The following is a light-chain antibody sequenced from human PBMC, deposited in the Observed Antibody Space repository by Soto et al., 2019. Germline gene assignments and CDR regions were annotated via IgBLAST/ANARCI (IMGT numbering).Light chain of an antibody. V-gene: IGKV3-20*01. CDR3: QQYGSSPPRT. CDR1: QSISNNY. Sequence: EIVLTQSPGTLSSSPGERATLSCRASQSISNNYLAWYQQKPGQAPRLLIHGASSRASGTPDRFSGSGSGTDFTLTISRLEPEDFAVYYCQQYGSSPPRTFGQGTKVEIK. J-gene: IGKJ1*01. CDR2: GAS.